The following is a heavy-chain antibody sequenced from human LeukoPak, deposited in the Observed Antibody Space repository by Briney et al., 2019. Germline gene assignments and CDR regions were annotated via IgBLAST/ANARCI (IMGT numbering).Heavy chain of an antibody. D-gene: IGHD5-24*01. J-gene: IGHJ3*02. CDR1: GFTFSSYN. CDR2: ISSSSSYI. CDR3: ARDFGDGYSVDAFDI. V-gene: IGHV3-21*01. Sequence: GGSLRLSCAASGFTFSSYNMNWVRQAPGKGLEWVSSISSSSSYIYYADSVKGRFTISRDNAKNSLYLQMNSLRAEDTAVYYCARDFGDGYSVDAFDIWGQGTMVTVSS.